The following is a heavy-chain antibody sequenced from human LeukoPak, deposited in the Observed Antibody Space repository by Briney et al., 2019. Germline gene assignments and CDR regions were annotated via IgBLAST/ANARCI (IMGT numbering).Heavy chain of an antibody. Sequence: ASVKVSCKPSGYTFSSFYMHWVRQAPGQGREWMGIINPSGGSTRYAQKFQGRVIMTRDTSTSTVYMEVSSLRSEVTAVNYCARGEDIGVVPADTVYYYYYGMDVWGQGTMVTVSS. CDR2: INPSGGST. CDR1: GYTFSSFY. J-gene: IGHJ6*02. V-gene: IGHV1-46*01. D-gene: IGHD2-2*01. CDR3: ARGEDIGVVPADTVYYYYYGMDV.